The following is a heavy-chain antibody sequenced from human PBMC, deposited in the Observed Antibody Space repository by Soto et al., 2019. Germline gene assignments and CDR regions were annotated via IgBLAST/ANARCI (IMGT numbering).Heavy chain of an antibody. Sequence: PSETLSLTCTVSVSGGSINTFYWSWIRQPPGKGLEWIASIYYTGSTYYNPSLKSRVTVSLDTSTKQFSLKVSSVTAADTAVYYCARSRSCSGGTCYERFNYFGPWGQGTLVTVSS. D-gene: IGHD2-15*01. J-gene: IGHJ5*02. CDR2: IYYTGST. V-gene: IGHV4-59*01. CDR1: GGSINTFY. CDR3: ARSRSCSGGTCYERFNYFGP.